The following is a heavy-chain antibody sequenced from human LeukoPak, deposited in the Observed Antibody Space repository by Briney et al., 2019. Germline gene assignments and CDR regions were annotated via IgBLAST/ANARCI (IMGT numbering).Heavy chain of an antibody. D-gene: IGHD3-22*01. V-gene: IGHV3-7*01. CDR1: GFTFSNYW. Sequence: GGSLRLSCAASGFTFSNYWMSWVRQAPGKGLEWVANIKQDGSEKYYVDSVKGRFTISRDNAKNSLNLQMSSLRAEDTAVYYCARGDYYYDSSSYFNDAFDIWGQGTMVTVSS. J-gene: IGHJ3*02. CDR2: IKQDGSEK. CDR3: ARGDYYYDSSSYFNDAFDI.